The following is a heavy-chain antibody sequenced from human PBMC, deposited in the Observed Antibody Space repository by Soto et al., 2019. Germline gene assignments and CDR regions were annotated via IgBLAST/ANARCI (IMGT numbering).Heavy chain of an antibody. V-gene: IGHV1-18*01. Sequence: ASVKVARKGVGYSIMKYGVNWGSQAPGQGLEWVGWISPYSGYTHSAQKFHGRLTLTTDTAASTAYMELRILRSADTALYYCAREASVLIPAAQPSRFDSWGQGTLVTVSS. CDR2: ISPYSGYT. J-gene: IGHJ4*02. CDR1: GYSIMKYG. D-gene: IGHD2-2*01. CDR3: AREASVLIPAAQPSRFDS.